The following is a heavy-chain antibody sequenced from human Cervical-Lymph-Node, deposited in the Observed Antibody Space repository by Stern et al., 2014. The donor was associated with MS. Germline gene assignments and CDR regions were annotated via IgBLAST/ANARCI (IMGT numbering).Heavy chain of an antibody. J-gene: IGHJ5*02. D-gene: IGHD6-13*01. CDR2: VFPVFGTP. Sequence: QVQLGESGAEVTKPGSSVKLSCKASGGTFSKFPSSWVRQAPGQGLEWMGGVFPVFGTPTYAQEFRGRVTITADVSTSTVYMELSSLRSDDTAVYYCALSSETSDRWYSLGYDLWGQGTLVTVSS. V-gene: IGHV1-69*01. CDR3: ALSSETSDRWYSLGYDL. CDR1: GGTFSKFP.